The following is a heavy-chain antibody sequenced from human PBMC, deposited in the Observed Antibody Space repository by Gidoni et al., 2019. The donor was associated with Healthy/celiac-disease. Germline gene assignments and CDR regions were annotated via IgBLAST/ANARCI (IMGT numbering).Heavy chain of an antibody. CDR3: ARLRVQGVISNPFDP. CDR1: VYSFPSDW. CDR2: IYPGDSDT. V-gene: IGHV5-51*01. Sequence: EVQLVQSGAEVKKPGESLKISCKVSVYSFPSDWIGWVRQMPGKGLEWMGIIYPGDSDTRYSPSFQGQVTISADKSISTAYLQWSSLKASDTAMYYCARLRVQGVISNPFDPWGQGTLVTVSS. D-gene: IGHD3-10*01. J-gene: IGHJ5*02.